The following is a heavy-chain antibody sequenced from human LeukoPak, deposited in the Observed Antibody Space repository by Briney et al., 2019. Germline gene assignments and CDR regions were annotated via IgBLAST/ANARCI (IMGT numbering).Heavy chain of an antibody. CDR1: GGSISSSSYY. CDR2: IYYSEST. J-gene: IGHJ4*02. V-gene: IGHV4-39*07. D-gene: IGHD3-9*01. Sequence: SETLSLTCTVSGGSISSSSYYWGWIRQPPGKGLEWIGSIYYSESTYYNPSLKSRATMSVDTSKNQFSLKLSSVTAADTAVYYCARDEDDILTGYSKGLDYWGQGTLVTVSS. CDR3: ARDEDDILTGYSKGLDY.